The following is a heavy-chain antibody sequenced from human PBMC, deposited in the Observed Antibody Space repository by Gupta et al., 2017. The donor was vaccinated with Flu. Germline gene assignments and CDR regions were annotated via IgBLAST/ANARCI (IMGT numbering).Heavy chain of an antibody. V-gene: IGHV3-64D*06. Sequence: EVQLVESGGGLVQPGGSLRLSCSASGFTFSSYAMHWVRQAPGKGLEYVSAISSNGGSTYYADSVKGRFTISRDNSKNTLYLQMSSLRAEDTAVYYCVIVRSIAARRPLRDAFDIWGQGTMVTVSS. CDR2: ISSNGGST. CDR3: VIVRSIAARRPLRDAFDI. CDR1: GFTFSSYA. D-gene: IGHD6-6*01. J-gene: IGHJ3*02.